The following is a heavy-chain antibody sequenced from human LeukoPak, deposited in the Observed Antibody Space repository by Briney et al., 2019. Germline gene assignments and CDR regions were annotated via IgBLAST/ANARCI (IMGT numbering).Heavy chain of an antibody. J-gene: IGHJ4*02. CDR2: IKEDGTEK. CDR1: GFTSSGFTFSTYW. V-gene: IGHV3-7*01. CDR3: ARGRSSSRGYYFDY. D-gene: IGHD6-6*01. Sequence: GGSLRLSCAASGFTSSGFTFSTYWMSWVRQAPGRGLEWVANIKEDGTEKYYADSVKGRFTISRDNSKNTLYLQMNSLRAEDTAVYYCARGRSSSRGYYFDYWGQGTLVTVSS.